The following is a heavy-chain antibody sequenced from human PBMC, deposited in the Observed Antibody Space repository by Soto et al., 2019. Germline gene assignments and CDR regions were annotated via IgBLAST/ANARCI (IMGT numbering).Heavy chain of an antibody. Sequence: EVQLLECGGGLVQPGGSLRLSCAVSGFTFNSHAMSWVRQAPGKGLECVSTISGSDGSTNYADSVKGRFTISRDKSKSTLYLQMTSLRAEDTAVYYCAKDLQFSGWLSAQTFDYWGQGTQVTVSS. CDR2: ISGSDGST. CDR3: AKDLQFSGWLSAQTFDY. D-gene: IGHD6-19*01. J-gene: IGHJ4*02. V-gene: IGHV3-23*01. CDR1: GFTFNSHA.